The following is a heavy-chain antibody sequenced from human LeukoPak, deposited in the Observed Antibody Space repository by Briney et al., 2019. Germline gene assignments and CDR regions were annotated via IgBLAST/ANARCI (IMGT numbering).Heavy chain of an antibody. J-gene: IGHJ6*03. CDR3: ARDLQQLVGGYYYYMDV. D-gene: IGHD6-6*01. Sequence: GASVKVSCKASGYTFTSYYMHWVRQAPGQGLEWMGIINPSGGSTSYAQKFQGRVTMTRDMSTSTVYMELSSLRSEDTAVYYCARDLQQLVGGYYYYMDVWGKGTTVTVSS. CDR1: GYTFTSYY. V-gene: IGHV1-46*01. CDR2: INPSGGST.